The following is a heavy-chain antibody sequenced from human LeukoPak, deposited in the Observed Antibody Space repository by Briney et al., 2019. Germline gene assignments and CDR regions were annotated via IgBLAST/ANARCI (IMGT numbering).Heavy chain of an antibody. CDR2: IYHSGST. CDR3: ATIRDYYYYGMDV. Sequence: PSETLSLTCAVSGGSISSGGYSWSWIRQPPGKGLEWIGYIYHSGSTYYNPSLKGRVTISVDRSKNQFSLKLSSVTAADTAVYYCATIRDYYYYGMDVWGQGTTVTVSS. V-gene: IGHV4-30-2*01. J-gene: IGHJ6*02. CDR1: GGSISSGGYS.